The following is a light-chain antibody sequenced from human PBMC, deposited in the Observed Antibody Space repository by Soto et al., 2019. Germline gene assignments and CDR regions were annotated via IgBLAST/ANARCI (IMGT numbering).Light chain of an antibody. CDR1: QSINSW. V-gene: IGKV1-5*03. Sequence: IQMPQSPSTLSASVGDRVTITCRARQSINSWLAWYQQKPGKAPTLLIYKASSLESGVPSRFSGSGSGTEVTLTVRSLQPYDFATYYGQQYHGYPSTVGQGPKVEIK. J-gene: IGKJ1*01. CDR3: QQYHGYPST. CDR2: KAS.